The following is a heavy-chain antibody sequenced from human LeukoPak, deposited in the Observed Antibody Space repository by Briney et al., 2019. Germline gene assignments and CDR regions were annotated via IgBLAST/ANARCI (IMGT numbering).Heavy chain of an antibody. V-gene: IGHV1-69*13. J-gene: IGHJ5*02. CDR3: ARAPGLRYFDWGRNWFDP. CDR1: GGTFSSYA. CDR2: IIPIFGTA. Sequence: SVKVSCKASGGTFSSYAISWVRQAPGQGLEWMGGIIPIFGTANYAQKFQGRVTITADESTSTAYMELSSLRSEDTAVYYCARAPGLRYFDWGRNWFDPWGQGTLVTVSS. D-gene: IGHD3-9*01.